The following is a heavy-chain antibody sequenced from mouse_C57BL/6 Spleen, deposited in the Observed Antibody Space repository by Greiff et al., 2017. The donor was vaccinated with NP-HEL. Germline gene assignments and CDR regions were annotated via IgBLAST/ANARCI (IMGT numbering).Heavy chain of an antibody. CDR2: INPNNGGT. Sequence: VQLQQSGPELVKPGASVKMSCKASGYTFTDYNMHWVKQSHGKSLEWIGYINPNNGGTSYNQKFKGKATLTVNKSSSTAYMELRSLTSEDSAVYYCARAGDWLRPYAMDYWGQGTSVTVSS. D-gene: IGHD2-2*01. J-gene: IGHJ4*01. CDR3: ARAGDWLRPYAMDY. CDR1: GYTFTDYN. V-gene: IGHV1-22*01.